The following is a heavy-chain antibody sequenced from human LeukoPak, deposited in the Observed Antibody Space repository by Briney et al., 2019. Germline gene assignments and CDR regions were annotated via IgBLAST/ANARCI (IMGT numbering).Heavy chain of an antibody. V-gene: IGHV1-2*06. CDR2: IILNDGRT. Sequence: ASVKVSCKASGFRFSAYYLHWVRQAPGQGLEWMGRIILNDGRTKYAQRFEGRVSMTRDTSISTAYMELIMQTSDDTAVYYCATDGGKHNFDYWGQGTLVTVSS. J-gene: IGHJ4*02. CDR3: ATDGGKHNFDY. D-gene: IGHD1-26*01. CDR1: GFRFSAYY.